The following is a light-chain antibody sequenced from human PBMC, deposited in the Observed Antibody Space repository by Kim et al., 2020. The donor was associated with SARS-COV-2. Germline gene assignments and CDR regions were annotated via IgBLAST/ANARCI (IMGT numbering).Light chain of an antibody. J-gene: IGKJ4*01. V-gene: IGKV3-20*01. Sequence: EIVLTQSPGTLSLSPGERATLSCRASQSVSTNYLAWYQQKAGKAPTLLIYGTSSRATGIPDRFSGSGSGTDFTLTISRLEPEDFAVYYCQRYGSSPPLTFGGGTKVDIK. CDR3: QRYGSSPPLT. CDR1: QSVSTNY. CDR2: GTS.